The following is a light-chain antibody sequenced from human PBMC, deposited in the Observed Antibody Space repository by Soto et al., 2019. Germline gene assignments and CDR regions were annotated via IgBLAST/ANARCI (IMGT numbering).Light chain of an antibody. J-gene: IGKJ1*01. V-gene: IGKV3-15*01. CDR1: QSLSSN. CDR2: GAS. CDR3: QQYDNWPWT. Sequence: EIAMTQSPATLSVSPGERATLPCRASQSLSSNLAWYQHKPGQAPRLLIYGASTRATGIPARFSGSGSGTEFTLTISSLQSEDFAVYYCQQYDNWPWTFGQGTKVEIK.